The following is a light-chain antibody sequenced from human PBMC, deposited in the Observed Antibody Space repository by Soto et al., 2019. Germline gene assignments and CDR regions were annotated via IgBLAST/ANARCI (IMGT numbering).Light chain of an antibody. Sequence: SYELTQPPSVSVAPGQTARISCGGNNIGSKSVHWYQQKPGQAPVLVVYSDSDRPSGIPERFSGSNSGNTATLTISRVGAGDEADYYCQVWDSSSNHYVFGTGTKLTVL. J-gene: IGLJ1*01. V-gene: IGLV3-21*02. CDR1: NIGSKS. CDR3: QVWDSSSNHYV. CDR2: SDS.